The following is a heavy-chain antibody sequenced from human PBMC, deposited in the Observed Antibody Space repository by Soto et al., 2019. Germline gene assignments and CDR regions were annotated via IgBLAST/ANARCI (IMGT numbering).Heavy chain of an antibody. J-gene: IGHJ4*02. D-gene: IGHD3-10*01. V-gene: IGHV3-64D*06. CDR2: ISSNGGSI. CDR3: VKGYGSGTYYVEYFDY. CDR1: GFGLYGLA. Sequence: GGSLGLSCSASGFGLYGLAMHWVRQAPGKGLEYVAAISSNGGSIYYVDSVKGRFTISRDNSKSTLYLQMSSLRPEDTAVYYCVKGYGSGTYYVEYFDYWGQGTLVTVSS.